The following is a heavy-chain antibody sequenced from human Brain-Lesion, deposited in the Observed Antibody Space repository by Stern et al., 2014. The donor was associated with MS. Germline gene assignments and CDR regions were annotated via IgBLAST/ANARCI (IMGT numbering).Heavy chain of an antibody. CDR3: AKDKKDSSGWNLYFYGMDV. Sequence: VQLVESGGGVVPPGRSLRLSCAVSGFTFSSYGMYWVRQAPGKGLEWVAGIWVDGTKKNYIESVKGRFTISRDNSKNTLSLQMTSLRAEDTAVYYCAKDKKDSSGWNLYFYGMDVWGQGTTVIVSS. D-gene: IGHD6-19*01. CDR1: GFTFSSYG. J-gene: IGHJ6*02. CDR2: IWVDGTKK. V-gene: IGHV3-33*06.